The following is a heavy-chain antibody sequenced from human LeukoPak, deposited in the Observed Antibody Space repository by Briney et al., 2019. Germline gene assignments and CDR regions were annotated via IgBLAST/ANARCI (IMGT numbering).Heavy chain of an antibody. Sequence: GGSLSLSCAASGLTFSSYAMSWVRQAPGKGLEWVSSISSSGAITYHADSVKGRFTISRDNSKNTLYLQMNSLRAEDTAIYYCAKGGINYFDYWAQGTLVTVSS. J-gene: IGHJ4*02. CDR2: ISSSGAIT. CDR3: AKGGINYFDY. CDR1: GLTFSSYA. D-gene: IGHD1-26*01. V-gene: IGHV3-23*01.